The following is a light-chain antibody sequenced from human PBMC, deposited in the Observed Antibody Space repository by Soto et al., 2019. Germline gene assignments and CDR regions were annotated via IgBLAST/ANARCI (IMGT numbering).Light chain of an antibody. CDR1: QSVSSN. V-gene: IGKV3-15*01. Sequence: EIVMTQSPATLSVSPGERATLSCRASQSVSSNFAWCQQKPGQAPRILIYGASTRATGIPARFSGSGSGTEFTLTISSLQSEDFAVYYCQQYNNWPRTFGQGTKVEIK. J-gene: IGKJ1*01. CDR3: QQYNNWPRT. CDR2: GAS.